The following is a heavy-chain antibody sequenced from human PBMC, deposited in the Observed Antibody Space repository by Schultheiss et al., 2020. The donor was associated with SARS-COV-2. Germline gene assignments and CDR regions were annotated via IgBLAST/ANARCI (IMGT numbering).Heavy chain of an antibody. Sequence: GGSLRLSCAASGFTVSSNYMSWVRQAPGKGLEWVSVLYRRGDTYYADSVKGRFTISRDNSKNTLYLQMNSLKPEDTAVYYCARDQRCSGGSCFSANFDYWGQGTLVTVSS. CDR3: ARDQRCSGGSCFSANFDY. D-gene: IGHD2-15*01. CDR1: GFTVSSNY. CDR2: LYRRGDT. J-gene: IGHJ4*02. V-gene: IGHV3-66*03.